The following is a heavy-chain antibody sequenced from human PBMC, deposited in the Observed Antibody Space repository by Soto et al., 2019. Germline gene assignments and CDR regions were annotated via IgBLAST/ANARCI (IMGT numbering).Heavy chain of an antibody. CDR3: VASLQY. V-gene: IGHV3-72*01. J-gene: IGHJ4*02. Sequence: EMQLVESGGGLVQPGGSLRLSCAASGFTFSDYHMEWVRQAPGKGLEWIGRARNDPRARTTQHAASVRGRFITSRDDSENSLYLQMNSIKTEDTAVYYCVASLQYWGQGTLVTVSS. D-gene: IGHD2-2*01. CDR1: GFTFSDYH. CDR2: ARNDPRARTT.